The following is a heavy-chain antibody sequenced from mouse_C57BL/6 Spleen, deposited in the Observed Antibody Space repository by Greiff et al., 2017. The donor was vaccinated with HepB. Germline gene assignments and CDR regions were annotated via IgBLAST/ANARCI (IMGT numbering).Heavy chain of an antibody. CDR2: INPSTGGT. J-gene: IGHJ1*03. D-gene: IGHD1-1*01. Sequence: EVQLQQSGPELVKPGASVKISCKASGYSFTGYYMNWVKQSPEKSLEWIGEINPSTGGTTYNQKFKAKATLTVDKSSSTAYMQLKSLTSEDSAVYYCARHDYGSGYWYFDVWGTGTTVTVSS. V-gene: IGHV1-42*01. CDR1: GYSFTGYY. CDR3: ARHDYGSGYWYFDV.